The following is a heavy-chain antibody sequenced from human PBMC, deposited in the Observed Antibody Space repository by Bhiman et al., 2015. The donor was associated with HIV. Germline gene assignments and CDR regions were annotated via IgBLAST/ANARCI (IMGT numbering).Heavy chain of an antibody. V-gene: IGHV3-66*01. CDR2: IYSGGST. CDR1: GFTFSSNY. J-gene: IGHJ4*02. CDR3: ASFYNIEVVPAAMSIPFDH. Sequence: VQLVESGGGVVQPGRSLRLSCAASGFTFSSNYMSWVRQAPGKGLEWVSVIYSGGSTYYADSVKGRFSISRDNSKNTLYLQMNSLRAEDTAVYYCASFYNIEVVPAAMSIPFDHWGQGTLVTVSS. D-gene: IGHD2-2*01.